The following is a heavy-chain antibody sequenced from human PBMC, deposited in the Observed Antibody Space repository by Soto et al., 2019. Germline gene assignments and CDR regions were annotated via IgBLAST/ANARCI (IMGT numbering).Heavy chain of an antibody. CDR1: GFTFDDYA. D-gene: IGHD3-10*01. J-gene: IGHJ4*02. Sequence: EVQLVESGGGLVQPGRSLRLSCAASGFTFDDYAMHWVRQSPCKALEWVSGISWNSGSICYADSVKGRFTISRDNAKNSPYLQMNSLRAEDTALYYCAKAPATGLYYATGDYWGQGTLVTVSS. CDR2: ISWNSGSI. CDR3: AKAPATGLYYATGDY. V-gene: IGHV3-9*01.